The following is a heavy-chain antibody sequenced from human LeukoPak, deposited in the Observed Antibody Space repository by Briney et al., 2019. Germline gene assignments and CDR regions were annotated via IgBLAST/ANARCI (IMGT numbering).Heavy chain of an antibody. D-gene: IGHD3-3*01. CDR2: ISGSGGST. CDR3: ARDGFLEWLFNY. V-gene: IGHV3-23*01. J-gene: IGHJ4*02. CDR1: GFTFSSYA. Sequence: GGSLRLSCAASGFTFSSYAMSWVRQAPGKGLEWVSAISGSGGSTYYADSVKGRFTISRDNSKNTLYLQMNSLRAEDTAVYYCARDGFLEWLFNYWGQGTLVTVSS.